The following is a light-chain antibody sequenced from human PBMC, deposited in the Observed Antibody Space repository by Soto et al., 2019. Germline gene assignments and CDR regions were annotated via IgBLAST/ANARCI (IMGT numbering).Light chain of an antibody. CDR2: GAS. CDR3: QQYNSWPLS. Sequence: EIVMTQSPATVSVSPGERVTLSCRASQSFTSNLAWYQQKPGQAPRLLIHGASTRATGIPARFSGSGSGTEFTLAISSLQSEDFAVYYCQQYNSWPLSFGGGTKVEIK. J-gene: IGKJ4*01. CDR1: QSFTSN. V-gene: IGKV3-15*01.